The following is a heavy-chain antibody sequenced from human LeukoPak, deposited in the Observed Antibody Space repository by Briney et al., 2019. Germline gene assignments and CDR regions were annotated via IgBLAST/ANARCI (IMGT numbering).Heavy chain of an antibody. CDR1: GFTSTSYS. Sequence: GRSLRLSCAASGFTSTSYSMNWVRQAPGKGLEWVSSISTTISYIYHAASRKGRVTICRHNAKNSPYLQMNRQRAQHTAVHCCARDLTNCGGDCHDAFHIWGQGTMVTVPS. J-gene: IGHJ3*02. D-gene: IGHD2-21*02. V-gene: IGHV3-21*01. CDR2: ISTTISYI. CDR3: ARDLTNCGGDCHDAFHI.